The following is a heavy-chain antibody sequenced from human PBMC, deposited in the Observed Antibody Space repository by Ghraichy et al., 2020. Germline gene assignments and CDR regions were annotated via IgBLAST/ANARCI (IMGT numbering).Heavy chain of an antibody. Sequence: SQTLSLTCAVSDGSFSDYSWTWVRQPPGKGLEWIGDISHSGDTDYSPSLKRRLTLSVDTSKSQFSLRLRSVTAADTAFYYCAGRAFYNNYENWGQGPLITVSS. CDR1: DGSFSDYS. CDR3: AGRAFYNNYEN. J-gene: IGHJ4*02. CDR2: ISHSGDT. D-gene: IGHD4-11*01. V-gene: IGHV4-34*01.